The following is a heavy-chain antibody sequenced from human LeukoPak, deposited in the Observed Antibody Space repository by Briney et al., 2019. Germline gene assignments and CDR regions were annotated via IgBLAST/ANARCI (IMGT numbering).Heavy chain of an antibody. J-gene: IGHJ3*02. D-gene: IGHD5-12*01. V-gene: IGHV1-69*13. CDR3: ARDIVATITDAAFDI. Sequence: SVKVSCKASGGPFSSYAISWVRQAPGQGLEWMGGIIPIFGTANYAQKFQGRVTITADESTSTAYMELRSLRSDDTAVYYCARDIVATITDAAFDIWGQGTMVTVSS. CDR2: IIPIFGTA. CDR1: GGPFSSYA.